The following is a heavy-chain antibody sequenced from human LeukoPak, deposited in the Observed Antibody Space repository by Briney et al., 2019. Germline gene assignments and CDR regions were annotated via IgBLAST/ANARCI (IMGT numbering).Heavy chain of an antibody. V-gene: IGHV3-53*01. D-gene: IGHD3-22*01. CDR2: IYSGGST. J-gene: IGHJ4*02. CDR3: ARGPAPYYYDSSGYSD. Sequence: GGSLRLSCAASGFTVSSNYMSWVRQAPGKGLEWVSVIYSGGSTYYADSVKGRFTISSDNSKNTLYLQMNSLRAEDTAVYYCARGPAPYYYDSSGYSDWGQGTLVTVSS. CDR1: GFTVSSNY.